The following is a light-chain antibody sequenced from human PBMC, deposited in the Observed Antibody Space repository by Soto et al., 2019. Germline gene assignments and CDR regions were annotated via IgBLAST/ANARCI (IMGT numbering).Light chain of an antibody. CDR3: KQRRNWPLT. V-gene: IGKV3-11*01. CDR1: QRVSSY. Sequence: EIGLTQSPATLSFSPGERATLSCSARQRVSSYFACYQQNPCQAPRLLIYDASNRANVIPARFSGSGSGTNFTPNISSLETADFAVYSCKQRRNWPLTFGKGTQVEIK. CDR2: DAS. J-gene: IGKJ1*01.